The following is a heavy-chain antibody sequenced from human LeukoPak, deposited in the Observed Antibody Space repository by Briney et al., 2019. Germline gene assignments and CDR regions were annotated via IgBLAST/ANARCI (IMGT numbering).Heavy chain of an antibody. CDR3: ASAVWGTAMVIVY. Sequence: GGSLRLSCAASGFTFSSYWMSWVRQASGKGLEWVANIKQDGSEKYYVDSVKGRFTVSRDNAKNSLYLQMNSLRAEDTAVYYCASAVWGTAMVIVYWGQGTLVTVSS. J-gene: IGHJ4*02. V-gene: IGHV3-7*01. D-gene: IGHD5-18*01. CDR1: GFTFSSYW. CDR2: IKQDGSEK.